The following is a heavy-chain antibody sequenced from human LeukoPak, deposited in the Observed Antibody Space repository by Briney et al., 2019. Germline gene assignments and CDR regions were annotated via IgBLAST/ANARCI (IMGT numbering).Heavy chain of an antibody. CDR1: GFTFSSYE. J-gene: IGHJ5*02. D-gene: IGHD1-26*01. Sequence: PGGSLRLSCAASGFTFSSYEMNWVRRAPGKGLEWVSYISSSGSTIYYADSVKGRFTISRDNAKNSLYLQMNSLRAEDTAVYYCARVGSSGNWFDPWGQGTLVTVSS. CDR3: ARVGSSGNWFDP. V-gene: IGHV3-48*03. CDR2: ISSSGSTI.